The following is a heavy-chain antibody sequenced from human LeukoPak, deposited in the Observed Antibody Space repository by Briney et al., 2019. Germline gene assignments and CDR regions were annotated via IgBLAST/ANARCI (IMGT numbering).Heavy chain of an antibody. CDR2: ISGSGGST. J-gene: IGHJ4*02. V-gene: IGHV3-23*01. Sequence: GGSLRLSCAASGFTFSSYAMSWVRQAPGKGLEWVSAISGSGGSTYYADSVKGRFTISRDNSKNTLYLQMNSLRAEDTAVYYCAKFRGVVVVAATPLFFDYWGQGTLVTVSS. CDR1: GFTFSSYA. CDR3: AKFRGVVVVAATPLFFDY. D-gene: IGHD2-15*01.